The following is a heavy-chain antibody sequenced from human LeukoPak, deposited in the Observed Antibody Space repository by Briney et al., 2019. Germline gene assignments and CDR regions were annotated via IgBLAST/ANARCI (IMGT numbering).Heavy chain of an antibody. V-gene: IGHV4-30-2*01. D-gene: IGHD3-22*01. Sequence: SETLSLTCAVSGGSITSGGYSWSWIRQPPGKGLEWIGYIYYSGSTYYNPSRKSRVTISVDRSKNQFSLKLSSVTAADTAVYYCARDSSGENGVWFDPWGQGTLVTVSS. CDR2: IYYSGST. CDR1: GGSITSGGYS. CDR3: ARDSSGENGVWFDP. J-gene: IGHJ5*02.